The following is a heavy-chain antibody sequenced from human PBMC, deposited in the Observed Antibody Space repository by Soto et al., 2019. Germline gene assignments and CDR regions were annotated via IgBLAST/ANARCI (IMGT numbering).Heavy chain of an antibody. V-gene: IGHV3-21*01. CDR2: ISSSSSYI. CDR3: ARGWGRYSSSPPDWFDP. D-gene: IGHD6-6*01. CDR1: GFTFSSYS. Sequence: EVQLVESGGGLVKPGGSLRLSCAASGFTFSSYSMNWVRQAPGKGLEWVSSISSSSSYIYYADSVKGRFTISRDNAKNSLYLQMNSRRAEDTAVYYCARGWGRYSSSPPDWFDPWGQGTLVTVSS. J-gene: IGHJ5*02.